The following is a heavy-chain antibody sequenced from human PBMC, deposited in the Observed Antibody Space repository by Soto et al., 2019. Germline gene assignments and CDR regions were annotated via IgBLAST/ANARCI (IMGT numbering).Heavy chain of an antibody. J-gene: IGHJ6*02. V-gene: IGHV3-30-3*01. CDR2: ISYDGSNK. CDR1: GFTFSSYA. D-gene: IGHD1-1*01. Sequence: GGSLRLSCAASGFTFSSYAMHWARKAPGKGLEWVAVISYDGSNKYYADSVKGRFTIARDKSKNTLYLQMNSLRAEDTAVYYCARDGAIERATTTGYYYYGMDVWGQGTTVTVSS. CDR3: ARDGAIERATTTGYYYYGMDV.